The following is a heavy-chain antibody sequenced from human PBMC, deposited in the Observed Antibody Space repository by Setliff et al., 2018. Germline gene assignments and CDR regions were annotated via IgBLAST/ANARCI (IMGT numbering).Heavy chain of an antibody. J-gene: IGHJ4*02. CDR3: ASRTISPAYSSSYPPNY. Sequence: ASVKVSCKASGYTFTSYDINWVRQAPGQGLEWTGWMNPNSGNTGYAQKFQGRVTITRNTSTSTAYMELSSLRSEDTAVYYCASRTISPAYSSSYPPNYWGQGTLVTVSS. CDR2: MNPNSGNT. CDR1: GYTFTSYD. D-gene: IGHD6-13*01. V-gene: IGHV1-8*03.